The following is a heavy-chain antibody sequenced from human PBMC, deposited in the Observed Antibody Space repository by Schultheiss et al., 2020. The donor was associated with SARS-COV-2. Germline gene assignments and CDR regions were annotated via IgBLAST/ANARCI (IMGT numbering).Heavy chain of an antibody. J-gene: IGHJ4*02. CDR1: GGSISSSSYY. CDR2: IYYSGST. Sequence: GSLRLSCTVSGGSISSSSYYWGWIRQPPGKGLEWIGSIYYSGSTYYNPSLKSRVTISVDTSKNQFSLKLSSVTAADTAVYYCARLGDYWGQGTLVTVSS. CDR3: ARLGDY. V-gene: IGHV4-39*01.